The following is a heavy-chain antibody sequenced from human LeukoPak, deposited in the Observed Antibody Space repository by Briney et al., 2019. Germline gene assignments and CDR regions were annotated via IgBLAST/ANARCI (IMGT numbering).Heavy chain of an antibody. J-gene: IGHJ4*02. V-gene: IGHV3-21*04. CDR3: TKDLRPDGLYDFDS. CDR2: ISSSSSYI. D-gene: IGHD5/OR15-5a*01. CDR1: GFTFSSYS. Sequence: GGSLRLSCAASGFTFSSYSMFWVRQAPGKGLEWVSSISSSSSYIYYADSVKGRFTICRDNAKNSLYLQMNSLKVEDTALYYCTKDLRPDGLYDFDSWGQGTLVTVSS.